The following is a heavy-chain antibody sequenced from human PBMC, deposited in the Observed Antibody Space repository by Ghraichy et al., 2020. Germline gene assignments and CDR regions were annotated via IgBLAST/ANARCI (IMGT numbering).Heavy chain of an antibody. D-gene: IGHD6-13*01. J-gene: IGHJ5*02. V-gene: IGHV3-23*01. CDR3: GKDQVASAATDA. Sequence: GGSLRLSCAASGFTFSTYAMSWVRQAPGRRPEWVSGITRSGESTFYADSVKGRFTISRDNSKNMMYLQMNSLRAEDTAIYYCGKDQVASAATDAWGQGTLVTVSP. CDR1: GFTFSTYA. CDR2: ITRSGEST.